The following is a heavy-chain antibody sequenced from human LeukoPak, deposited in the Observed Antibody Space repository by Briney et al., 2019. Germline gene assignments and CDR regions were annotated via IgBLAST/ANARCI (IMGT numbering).Heavy chain of an antibody. CDR2: IFYGGST. CDR1: GGSISSDNW. D-gene: IGHD3-3*01. CDR3: ARSMGFPRVLRFLEWLVPFDY. Sequence: SETLSLTCTVSGGSISSDNWWTWVRQPPGKGLEWIAEIFYGGSTNYNPSLKSRVTISIDKSKNQFSLDLSSVTAADTAVYYCARSMGFPRVLRFLEWLVPFDYWGQGTLVTVSS. V-gene: IGHV4-4*02. J-gene: IGHJ4*02.